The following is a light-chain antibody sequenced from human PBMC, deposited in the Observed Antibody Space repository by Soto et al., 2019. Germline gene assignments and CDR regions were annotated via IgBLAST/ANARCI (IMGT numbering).Light chain of an antibody. CDR2: EGS. CDR3: SSYTSSSTV. V-gene: IGLV2-14*01. CDR1: SSDVGSYNY. Sequence: QSALAEPACVSESPGQSITVSCTGTSSDVGSYNYVSWYQQHPGKAPKLMIYEGSNRPSGVSSRFSGPKSGNTASLTISGLQAEDEADYYCSSYTSSSTVFGTGTKVTVL. J-gene: IGLJ1*01.